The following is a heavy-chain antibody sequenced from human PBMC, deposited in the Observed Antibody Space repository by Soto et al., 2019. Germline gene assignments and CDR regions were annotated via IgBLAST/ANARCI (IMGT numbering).Heavy chain of an antibody. CDR2: INHSGST. CDR3: ARTSFATKERHFYGSGSYGDYYYGMDV. J-gene: IGHJ6*02. Sequence: SETLSLTCAVYGGSFSGYYWSWIRQPPGKGLEWIGEINHSGSTNYNPSLKGRVIISVDTSKNQFSLKLSSVTAADTAVYYCARTSFATKERHFYGSGSYGDYYYGMDVWGQGTTVTVSS. V-gene: IGHV4-34*01. CDR1: GGSFSGYY. D-gene: IGHD3-10*01.